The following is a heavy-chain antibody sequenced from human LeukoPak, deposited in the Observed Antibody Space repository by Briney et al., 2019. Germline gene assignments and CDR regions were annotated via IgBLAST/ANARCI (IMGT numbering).Heavy chain of an antibody. D-gene: IGHD6-13*01. CDR1: GYTLTQLS. J-gene: IGHJ1*01. CDR2: FDPEDGET. CDR3: ATDRIAAAREAEYFQH. V-gene: IGHV1-24*01. Sequence: ASVKVSCKVSGYTLTQLSMHWVRQAPGKGLEWMGGFDPEDGETIYAQKFQGRGTMTEDTSTDTAYMELSSLRSEDTAVYYCATDRIAAAREAEYFQHWGQGTLVTVSS.